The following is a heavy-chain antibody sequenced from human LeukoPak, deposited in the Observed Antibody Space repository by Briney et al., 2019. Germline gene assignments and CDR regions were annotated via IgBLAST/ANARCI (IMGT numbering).Heavy chain of an antibody. V-gene: IGHV4-38-2*02. CDR3: ARDAQTYYSNTYGYYFEH. CDR1: GYSIINSYY. J-gene: IGHJ1*01. D-gene: IGHD3-22*01. CDR2: IYHTGGT. Sequence: PSETLSLTCAVSGYSIINSYYWGWIRQPPGKGLEWIGIIYHTGGTYYNPSLKSALTTTLYSSKNQFSLNLSSVTAADTAVYYCARDAQTYYSNTYGYYFEHWGPGILGTVSS.